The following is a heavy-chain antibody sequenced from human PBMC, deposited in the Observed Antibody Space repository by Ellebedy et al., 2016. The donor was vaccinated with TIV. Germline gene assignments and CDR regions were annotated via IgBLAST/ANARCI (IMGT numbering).Heavy chain of an antibody. V-gene: IGHV3-64D*06. CDR2: ISNDGGTA. J-gene: IGHJ4*02. CDR3: VRGYFFDD. Sequence: GESLKISCSASGFIFSGYAMYWVRQAPGKGLEYVSGISNDGGTAFPADSVKGRFTISRDNSRNTLSLQMTSLRTEDTAVYYCVRGYFFDDWGQGTLVTVSS. CDR1: GFIFSGYA.